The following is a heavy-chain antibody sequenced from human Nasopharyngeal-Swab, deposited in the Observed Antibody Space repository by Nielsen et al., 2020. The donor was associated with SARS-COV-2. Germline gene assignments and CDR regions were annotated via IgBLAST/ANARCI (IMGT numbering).Heavy chain of an antibody. V-gene: IGHV3-30-3*01. CDR3: ARTDSGSYMAYFDY. D-gene: IGHD1-26*01. Sequence: GESLKISCAASGFTFTNYAMSWVRQAPGKGLEWVAVISYNGGIKYCADSVKGRFTISRDNSKNTLYLQMDSLRPEDTAVYYCARTDSGSYMAYFDYWGQGTQVTVSS. J-gene: IGHJ4*02. CDR1: GFTFTNYA. CDR2: ISYNGGIK.